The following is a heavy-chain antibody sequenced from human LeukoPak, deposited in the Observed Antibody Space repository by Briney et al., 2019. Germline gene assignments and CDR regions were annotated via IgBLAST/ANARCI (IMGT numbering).Heavy chain of an antibody. D-gene: IGHD6-6*01. J-gene: IGHJ4*02. Sequence: SETLSLTCTVSGGSMTSYYWNWIRQPPGKGLEWIGFIFYSGSKNCNPSLESRVTISIDTSKNQFSLKLSSVTAADTAVYYCARGGGYSSSSQDFDYWGQGTLVTVSS. CDR2: IFYSGSK. CDR1: GGSMTSYY. CDR3: ARGGGYSSSSQDFDY. V-gene: IGHV4-59*01.